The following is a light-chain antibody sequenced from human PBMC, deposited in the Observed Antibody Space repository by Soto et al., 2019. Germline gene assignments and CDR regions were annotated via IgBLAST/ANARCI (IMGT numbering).Light chain of an antibody. Sequence: EIVLTHSPGTLSFSPVERATLSFSSSQSVIITFLAWYQQKPGQAPRLLIYAVSNRATGIPDRFGGSGSGTNSTLTTSRLEPEDVAVDYCGQHFGGPLRRFGHGTKVDIK. CDR1: QSVIITF. CDR2: AVS. V-gene: IGKV3-20*01. CDR3: GQHFGGPLRR. J-gene: IGKJ1*01.